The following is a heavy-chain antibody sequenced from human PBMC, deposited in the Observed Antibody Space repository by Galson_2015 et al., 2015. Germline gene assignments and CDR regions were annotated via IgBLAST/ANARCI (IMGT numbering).Heavy chain of an antibody. V-gene: IGHV1-24*01. J-gene: IGHJ4*02. Sequence: SVKVSCKVSGYTLIELSMYWVRQAPGKGLEWMGSFDPEDGETIYAQKFQGRVTMSEDASTDTAYMELSSLRSEDTAVYYCAANLGRGLIIPTNLDYWGQGTLVTVSS. CDR2: FDPEDGET. D-gene: IGHD3-10*01. CDR3: AANLGRGLIIPTNLDY. CDR1: GYTLIELS.